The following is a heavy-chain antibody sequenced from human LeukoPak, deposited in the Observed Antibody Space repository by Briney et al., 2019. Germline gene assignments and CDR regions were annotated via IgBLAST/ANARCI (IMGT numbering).Heavy chain of an antibody. CDR3: ANLGGIDY. CDR1: GFTFSSYA. CDR2: ISGSGGST. V-gene: IGHV3-23*01. J-gene: IGHJ4*02. D-gene: IGHD3-16*01. Sequence: GSLRLSCAXSGFTFSSYAMSWVRQARGKGLEWVSAISGSGGSTYYADSVKGRFTISRENSKNTLYLQMNSLRAEDTAVYYCANLGGIDYWGQGTLVTVSS.